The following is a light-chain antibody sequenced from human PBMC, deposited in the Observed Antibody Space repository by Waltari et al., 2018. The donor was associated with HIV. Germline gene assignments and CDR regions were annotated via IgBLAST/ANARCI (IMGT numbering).Light chain of an antibody. V-gene: IGKV1-5*03. CDR3: QQYTTFPWT. CDR1: QNVSSW. CDR2: KAS. Sequence: DIQMTQSPSTLSASSGDRVTINCRASQNVSSWLAWYQQKSGKAPKLLIYKASALEFGVPSRFSGSGSGADFTLVISSLQPDDFATYYFQQYTTFPWTFGQGTKVEIK. J-gene: IGKJ1*01.